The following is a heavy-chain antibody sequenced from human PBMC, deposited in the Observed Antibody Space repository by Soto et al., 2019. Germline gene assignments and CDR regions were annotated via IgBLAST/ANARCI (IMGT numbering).Heavy chain of an antibody. J-gene: IGHJ4*02. D-gene: IGHD6-6*01. CDR2: INPNGGVT. Sequence: GASVKVSCKASGYTFTDYYMHWVRQAPGQGLEWMGWINPNGGVTNYEQKFQGWVTMTRDTSISTASMELSRLRSDDTAVYYCARGPRVLAPIHSFFEHWGQGTLVTVSS. CDR3: ARGPRVLAPIHSFFEH. CDR1: GYTFTDYY. V-gene: IGHV1-2*04.